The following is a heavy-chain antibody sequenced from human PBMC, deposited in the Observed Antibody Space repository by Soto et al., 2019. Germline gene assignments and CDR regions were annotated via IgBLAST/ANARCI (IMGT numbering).Heavy chain of an antibody. D-gene: IGHD3-22*01. V-gene: IGHV1-2*04. Sequence: ASVKVSCKASGYTFTGYYMHWVRQAPGQGLEWMGWINPNSGGTNYAQKFQGWVTMTRDTSISTAYMELSRLRSDDTAVYYCARDSTPFYVVRRRGYNLAYWGQGTLVTVSS. CDR3: ARDSTPFYVVRRRGYNLAY. CDR2: INPNSGGT. CDR1: GYTFTGYY. J-gene: IGHJ4*02.